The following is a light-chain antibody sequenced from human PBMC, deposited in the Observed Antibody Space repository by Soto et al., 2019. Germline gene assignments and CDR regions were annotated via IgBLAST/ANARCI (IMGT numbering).Light chain of an antibody. V-gene: IGKV3-20*01. CDR2: GAS. CDR1: QSVSSSY. CDR3: QQYGSSLYT. J-gene: IGKJ2*01. Sequence: EIVLTQSPGTLSLSPGERATLSCRASQSVSSSYLAWYQQKPGQAPRLLIYGASSRATGIPDRFSGSGSGTDFTLTISRPEPEEFVVYYCQQYGSSLYTFGPGTQLEIK.